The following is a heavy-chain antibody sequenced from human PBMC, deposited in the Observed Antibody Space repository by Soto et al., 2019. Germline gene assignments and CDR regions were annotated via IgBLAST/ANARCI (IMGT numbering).Heavy chain of an antibody. CDR1: GGTFSSDA. J-gene: IGHJ3*02. V-gene: IGHV1-69*13. D-gene: IGHD6-19*01. Sequence: GASVNVPCKASGGTFSSDAISWVRQAPGQGLEWIGGIIPIFGTANYAQKFQGRVTITADESTSTAYMELSSLRSEDTAVYYCAIFDKWLVPRAGSTDAFDIWGQGTMVTVSS. CDR2: IIPIFGTA. CDR3: AIFDKWLVPRAGSTDAFDI.